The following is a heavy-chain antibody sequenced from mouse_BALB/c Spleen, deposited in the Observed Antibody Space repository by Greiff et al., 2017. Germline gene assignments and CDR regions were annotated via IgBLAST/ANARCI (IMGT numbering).Heavy chain of an antibody. Sequence: EVQLQQSGPELVKPGASVKISCKASGYTFTDYNMHWVKQSHGKSLEWIGYIYPYNGGTGYNQKFKSKATLTVDNSSSTAYMELRSLTSEDSAVYYGARCAYYGNYDYFDDWGQGTTLTVSS. CDR2: IYPYNGGT. D-gene: IGHD2-10*01. V-gene: IGHV1S29*02. CDR1: GYTFTDYN. J-gene: IGHJ2*01. CDR3: ARCAYYGNYDYFDD.